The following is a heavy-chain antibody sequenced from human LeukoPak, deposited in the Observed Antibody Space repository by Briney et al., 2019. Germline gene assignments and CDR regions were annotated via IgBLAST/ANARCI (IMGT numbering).Heavy chain of an antibody. CDR3: ARRNDFWSGYPTAFDY. J-gene: IGHJ4*02. CDR1: GYTFTGYY. Sequence: ASVKVSCKASGYTFTGYYIHWVRQAPGQGLEWMGFINPNTGGTSYAQKFQARATMTRDTSISTAYMELSGLRSDDTAVYYCARRNDFWSGYPTAFDYWGQGTLVTVSS. CDR2: INPNTGGT. D-gene: IGHD3-3*01. V-gene: IGHV1-2*02.